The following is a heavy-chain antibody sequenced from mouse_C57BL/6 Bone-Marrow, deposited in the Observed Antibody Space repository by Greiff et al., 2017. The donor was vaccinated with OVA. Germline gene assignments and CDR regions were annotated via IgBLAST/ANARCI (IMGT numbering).Heavy chain of an antibody. CDR2: ISDGGSYT. Sequence: EVQGVESGGGLVKPGGSLKLSCAASGFTFSSYAMSWVRQTPDKRLEWVATISDGGSYTYYPDNVKGRFTISRDNAKNNLYLQMSHLKSEDTAMYYCAREGWLLRGYWGQGTTLTASS. CDR1: GFTFSSYA. CDR3: AREGWLLRGY. J-gene: IGHJ2*01. D-gene: IGHD2-3*01. V-gene: IGHV5-4*01.